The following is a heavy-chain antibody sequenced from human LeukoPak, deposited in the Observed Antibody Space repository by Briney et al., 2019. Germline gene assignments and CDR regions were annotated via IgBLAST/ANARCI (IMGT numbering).Heavy chain of an antibody. J-gene: IGHJ4*02. CDR1: GYSFTSYW. D-gene: IGHD6-19*01. CDR2: IYPGDSDT. V-gene: IGHV5-51*01. CDR3: ARSIAVAGTDYGY. Sequence: RGESLKISCKGPGYSFTSYWIGWVRQMPGKGLEWMGIIYPGDSDTRYSPSFQGQVTISADKSISTAYLQWSSLKASDTAMYYCARSIAVAGTDYGYWGQGTLVTVSS.